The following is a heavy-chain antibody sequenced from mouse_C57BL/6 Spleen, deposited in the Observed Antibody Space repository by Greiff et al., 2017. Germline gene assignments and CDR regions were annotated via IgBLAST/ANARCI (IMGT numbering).Heavy chain of an antibody. CDR1: GYTFTSYW. Sequence: QVQLQQPGTELVKPGASVKLSCKASGYTFTSYWMHWVKQRPGQGLEWIGNINPSNGGTNYNEKFKSKATLTVDKSSSTAYMQLSSLTSEDSAVYYCARSGYYGSSYWWYFEVWGTGTTVTVSS. CDR2: INPSNGGT. J-gene: IGHJ1*03. CDR3: ARSGYYGSSYWWYFEV. V-gene: IGHV1-53*01. D-gene: IGHD1-1*01.